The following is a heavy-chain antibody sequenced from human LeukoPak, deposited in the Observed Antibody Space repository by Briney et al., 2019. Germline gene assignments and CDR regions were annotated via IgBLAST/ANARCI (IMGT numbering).Heavy chain of an antibody. CDR1: GYTFTSYG. D-gene: IGHD3-22*01. CDR3: ARVHRKYDSSGYYYGRFDY. J-gene: IGHJ4*02. Sequence: ASVKVSCKPSGYTFTSYGISWVRQAPGQGLEWMGWISAYNGNTNYAQKLQGRVTMTTDTSTSTAYMELRSLRSDDTAVYYCARVHRKYDSSGYYYGRFDYWGQGTLVTVSS. CDR2: ISAYNGNT. V-gene: IGHV1-18*01.